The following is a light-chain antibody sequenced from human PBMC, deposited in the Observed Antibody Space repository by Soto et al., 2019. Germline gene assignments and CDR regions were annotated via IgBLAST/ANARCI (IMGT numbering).Light chain of an antibody. CDR1: QSLTNSF. CDR2: DTS. J-gene: IGKJ5*01. CDR3: QQYGTSEII. V-gene: IGKV3-20*01. Sequence: EIVFTQSSVTLCLSPLERATLSCRASQSLTNSFIAWYQQKPGQAPRLLIYDTSSRATGIPDRFSGSGSGTDFTLTISRLEPEDFAVFFCQQYGTSEIIFGQGTRLEI.